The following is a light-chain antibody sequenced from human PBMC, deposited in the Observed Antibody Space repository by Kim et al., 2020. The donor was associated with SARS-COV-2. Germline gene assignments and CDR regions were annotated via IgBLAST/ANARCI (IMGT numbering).Light chain of an antibody. Sequence: PGQSVTISCTGTSNDIGGYNYVSWYQHHPGKVPKLIIYEVTTRPSGVPDRFSASKSGNSASLTVSGLQAEDEADYYCYSYTGSAWVFGGGTKLTVL. J-gene: IGLJ3*02. CDR1: SNDIGGYNY. V-gene: IGLV2-8*01. CDR3: YSYTGSAWV. CDR2: EVT.